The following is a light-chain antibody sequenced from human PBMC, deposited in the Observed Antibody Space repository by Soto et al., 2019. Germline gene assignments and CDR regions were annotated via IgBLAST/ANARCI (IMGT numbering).Light chain of an antibody. Sequence: QPVLNKPPYVNRSDGEAVSITRKGNSSDVGSYNRVSWYQQPPGTAPKLMIYEVSNRPSGVPDRFSGTKSGNTASLTISGLQAEHEADYYCSSYTSSSTYVFGTGTKVTVL. CDR3: SSYTSSSTYV. CDR1: SSDVGSYNR. V-gene: IGLV2-18*02. J-gene: IGLJ1*01. CDR2: EVS.